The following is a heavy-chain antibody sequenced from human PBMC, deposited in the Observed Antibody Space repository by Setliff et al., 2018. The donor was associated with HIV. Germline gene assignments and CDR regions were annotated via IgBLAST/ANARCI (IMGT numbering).Heavy chain of an antibody. J-gene: IGHJ6*03. Sequence: GGSLRLSCAASGFTLSNAWMSWVRQAPGKGLEWVGRIKSKTDGGTTNYAAPVKGRFIISRDDSKNTLYLQMNSLKTEDTAVYYCTTVSAAGYMDVWGKGTTVTVSS. CDR2: IKSKTDGGTT. V-gene: IGHV3-15*01. D-gene: IGHD6-13*01. CDR3: TTVSAAGYMDV. CDR1: GFTLSNAW.